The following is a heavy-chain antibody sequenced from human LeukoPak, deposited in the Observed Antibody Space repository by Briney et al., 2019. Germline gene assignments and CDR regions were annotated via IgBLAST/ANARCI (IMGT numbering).Heavy chain of an antibody. J-gene: IGHJ4*02. D-gene: IGHD1-26*01. V-gene: IGHV3-23*01. CDR1: GFALSSYA. CDR3: ARDRDYMGATPGELDY. CDR2: ISGSGGST. Sequence: GGSLRLSCAASGFALSSYAMSWVRQAPGKGLEWVSAISGSGGSTYYADSVKGRFTISRDDSKNTLYLQMNSLRAEATAVCYCARDRDYMGATPGELDYWGQGTLVTVSS.